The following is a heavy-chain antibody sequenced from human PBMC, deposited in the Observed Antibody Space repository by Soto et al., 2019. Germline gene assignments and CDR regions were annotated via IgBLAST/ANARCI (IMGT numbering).Heavy chain of an antibody. J-gene: IGHJ4*02. CDR3: AREANGYNQIHFDY. CDR2: ISAYNGNT. Sequence: ASVKVSCKASGYTFTSYGISWVRQAPGQGLEWMGWISAYNGNTNYAQKLQGRVTMTTDTSTSTAYMELRSLRSDDTAVYYCAREANGYNQIHFDYWGQGTLVTVSS. V-gene: IGHV1-18*04. CDR1: GYTFTSYG. D-gene: IGHD5-12*01.